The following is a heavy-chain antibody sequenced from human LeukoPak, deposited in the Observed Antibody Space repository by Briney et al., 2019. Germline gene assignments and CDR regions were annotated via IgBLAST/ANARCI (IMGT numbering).Heavy chain of an antibody. D-gene: IGHD3-10*01. CDR2: IYHSGST. Sequence: SETLSLTCAVSGGSISSGGYSWSWIRQPPGRGLEWIGYIYHSGSTYYNPSLKSRVTISVDRSKNQFSLKLSSVTAADTAVYYCAGRFGELYYYGMDVWGQGTTVTVSS. J-gene: IGHJ6*02. V-gene: IGHV4-30-2*01. CDR3: AGRFGELYYYGMDV. CDR1: GGSISSGGYS.